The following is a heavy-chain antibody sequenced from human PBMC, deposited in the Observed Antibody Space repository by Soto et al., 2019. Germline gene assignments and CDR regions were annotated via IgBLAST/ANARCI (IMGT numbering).Heavy chain of an antibody. Sequence: ASVKVSCKASGYNFTSYGISWVRQAPGQGLEWMGWISAYNGNTNYAQKLQGRVTMTTDTSTSTAYMELRSLRSDDTAVYYCARVELVRASLFAFDIWGQGTMVTVSS. CDR1: GYNFTSYG. V-gene: IGHV1-18*01. CDR2: ISAYNGNT. D-gene: IGHD6-6*01. J-gene: IGHJ3*02. CDR3: ARVELVRASLFAFDI.